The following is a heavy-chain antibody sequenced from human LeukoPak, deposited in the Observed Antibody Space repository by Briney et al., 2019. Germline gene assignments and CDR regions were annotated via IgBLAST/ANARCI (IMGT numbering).Heavy chain of an antibody. Sequence: PGASLRLSCAASGFTFSNYAMSWVRQAPGKGLEWVSAIVGSGGSTYYADSVKGRFTISRDNPKNTLYLQMNSLRAEDTAVYYCAKWGDYDILTGYYDSDYWGQGPLVTVSS. V-gene: IGHV3-23*01. CDR3: AKWGDYDILTGYYDSDY. CDR2: IVGSGGST. J-gene: IGHJ4*02. CDR1: GFTFSNYA. D-gene: IGHD3-9*01.